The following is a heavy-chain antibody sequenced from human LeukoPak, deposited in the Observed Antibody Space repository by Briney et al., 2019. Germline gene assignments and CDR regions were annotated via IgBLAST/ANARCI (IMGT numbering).Heavy chain of an antibody. D-gene: IGHD1-26*01. CDR2: FDPEDGET. Sequence: ASAKVSCKVSGYTLTELSMHWVRQAPGKGLEWMGGFDPEDGETIYAQKFQGRVTMTEDTSTDTAYMELSSLRSEDTAVYYCATTSGSSPSGAFDIWGQGTMVTVSS. CDR3: ATTSGSSPSGAFDI. J-gene: IGHJ3*02. V-gene: IGHV1-24*01. CDR1: GYTLTELS.